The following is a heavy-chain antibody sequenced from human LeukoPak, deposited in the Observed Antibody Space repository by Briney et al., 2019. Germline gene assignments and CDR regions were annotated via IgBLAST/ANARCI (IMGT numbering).Heavy chain of an antibody. CDR2: IGASGGST. D-gene: IGHD3-22*01. Sequence: PGRSLRLSCAASGFTFSSYGMHWVRQAPGKGLEWVSAIGASGGSTYYADSVKGRFAISRDNSRDALYLQMNSLRAEDTAVYYCAKWSPTHYSDSRGPPGDYWGQGTLVTVSS. CDR1: GFTFSSYG. V-gene: IGHV3-23*01. J-gene: IGHJ4*02. CDR3: AKWSPTHYSDSRGPPGDY.